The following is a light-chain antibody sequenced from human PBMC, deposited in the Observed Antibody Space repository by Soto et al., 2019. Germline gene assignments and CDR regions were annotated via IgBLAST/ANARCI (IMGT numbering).Light chain of an antibody. CDR2: DAS. V-gene: IGKV1-5*01. J-gene: IGKJ1*01. CDR3: QQYSTYLWT. CDR1: ESVSKW. Sequence: DIQMTQSPSSLSASVGDKVTMACRATESVSKWLAWYQEKPGNPPRPLIYDASTLESGVPSRFSGSGSETEFTLTITSLQPDDTATYFCQQYSTYLWTFGQGTKVDIK.